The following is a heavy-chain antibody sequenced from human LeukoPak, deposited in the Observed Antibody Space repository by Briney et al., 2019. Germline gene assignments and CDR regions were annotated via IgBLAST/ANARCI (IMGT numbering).Heavy chain of an antibody. J-gene: IGHJ5*02. CDR2: IYYSGST. Sequence: SETLSLTCTVSGGSISSSSYYWGWIRQPPGKGLEWIGSIYYSGSTYYNPSLKSRVTISVDTSKNQFSLKLSSVTAADTAVYYCATQNYDFWSGSTRGWLDPWGQGTLVTVSS. D-gene: IGHD3-3*01. V-gene: IGHV4-39*01. CDR3: ATQNYDFWSGSTRGWLDP. CDR1: GGSISSSSYY.